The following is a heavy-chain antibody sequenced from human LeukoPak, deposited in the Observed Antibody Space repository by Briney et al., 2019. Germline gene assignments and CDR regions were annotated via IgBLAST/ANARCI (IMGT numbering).Heavy chain of an antibody. Sequence: GGSLRLSCAASGFTFSSYAMSWVRQAPGKGLEWVSAISGSGGSTYYAGSVKGRFTISRDNSKNTLYLQMNSLRAEDTAVYYCARTRTAYYYDSSGSDWAFDIWGQGTMVTVSS. CDR2: ISGSGGST. CDR3: ARTRTAYYYDSSGSDWAFDI. J-gene: IGHJ3*02. CDR1: GFTFSSYA. D-gene: IGHD3-22*01. V-gene: IGHV3-23*01.